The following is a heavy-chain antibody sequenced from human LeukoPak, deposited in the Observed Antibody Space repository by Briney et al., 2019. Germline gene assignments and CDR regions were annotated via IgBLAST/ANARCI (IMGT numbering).Heavy chain of an antibody. D-gene: IGHD3-22*01. CDR2: IHYSGSP. J-gene: IGHJ4*02. CDR3: ARLLYDRSGYYYFDY. CDR1: GGSIISNNYY. V-gene: IGHV4-39*01. Sequence: PSETLSLTCSVSGGSIISNNYYWGWIRQPPGKGLEWIGSIHYSGSPYHNPSLKSRATISVDTSKNQFSLKLSSVTAADMAVYYCARLLYDRSGYYYFDYRGQGTLVTVSS.